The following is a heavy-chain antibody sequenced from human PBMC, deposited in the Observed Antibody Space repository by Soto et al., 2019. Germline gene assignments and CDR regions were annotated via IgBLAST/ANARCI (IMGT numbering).Heavy chain of an antibody. V-gene: IGHV4-39*02. J-gene: IGHJ1*01. CDR3: AREGPPIRAHNPPEYFQH. Sequence: SETLSLTCTVSGDSISTRSNYWARIRQPPGKGLEWIGSISYTGGTYYNPSLKSRVTLFLDTSKNQFSLNLSSVTAADTAVYYCAREGPPIRAHNPPEYFQHWGQGTPVTVSS. CDR1: GDSISTRSNY. CDR2: ISYTGGT.